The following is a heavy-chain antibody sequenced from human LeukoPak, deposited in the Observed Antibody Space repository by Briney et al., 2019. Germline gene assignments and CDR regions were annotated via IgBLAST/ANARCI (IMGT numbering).Heavy chain of an antibody. CDR1: GYTFTGYY. CDR3: ARRILTARQYCSSWYPSFDY. Sequence: SVKVSCKASGYTFTGYYMHWVRQAPGQGLEWRGGINPNSGGTNYAQKFQGRVTMTRDTSISTAYMELSRLRSDDTAVYYCARRILTARQYCSSWYPSFDYWGQGTLVTVSS. J-gene: IGHJ4*02. V-gene: IGHV1-2*02. D-gene: IGHD6-13*01. CDR2: INPNSGGT.